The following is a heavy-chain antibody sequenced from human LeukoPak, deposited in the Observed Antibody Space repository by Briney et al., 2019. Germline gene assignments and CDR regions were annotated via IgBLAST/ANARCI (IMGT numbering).Heavy chain of an antibody. CDR1: GFTFSSYS. CDR3: AISGELVY. D-gene: IGHD3-10*01. V-gene: IGHV3-7*01. Sequence: GGSLRLSCAASGFTFSSYSMNWVRQAPGKGLEWVANIKQDGSEKYYVDSVKGRFTISRDNAKNSLYLQMNSLRAEDTAVYYCAISGELVYWGQGTLVTVSS. CDR2: IKQDGSEK. J-gene: IGHJ4*02.